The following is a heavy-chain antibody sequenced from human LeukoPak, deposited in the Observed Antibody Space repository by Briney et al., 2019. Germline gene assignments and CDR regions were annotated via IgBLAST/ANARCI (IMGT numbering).Heavy chain of an antibody. CDR3: ARGAEAETSPLDY. CDR1: GYIFSDYY. CDR2: IKPKTGAA. V-gene: IGHV1-2*02. Sequence: ASVKVSCKASGYIFSDYYMHWVRQAPGQGLEWLGWIKPKTGAADYAQQFRGRITMTRDTSINTDYMEMKRVTSDDTAVYYCARGAEAETSPLDYWGQGTLVTVSS. J-gene: IGHJ4*02. D-gene: IGHD6-13*01.